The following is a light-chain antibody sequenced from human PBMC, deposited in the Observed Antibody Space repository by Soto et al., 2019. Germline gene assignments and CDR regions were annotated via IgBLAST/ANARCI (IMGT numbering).Light chain of an antibody. J-gene: IGKJ1*01. V-gene: IGKV1-39*01. CDR3: LQDYNYPRT. CDR2: AAS. CDR1: QSISSY. Sequence: DIQMTQSPSSLSASVGDRVTITCRASQSISSYLNWYQQKPGKAPKLLMYAASSLQSGVPSRFSGSGSGTDFTLTISSLQPEDFATYYCLQDYNYPRTFGQGTKVDI.